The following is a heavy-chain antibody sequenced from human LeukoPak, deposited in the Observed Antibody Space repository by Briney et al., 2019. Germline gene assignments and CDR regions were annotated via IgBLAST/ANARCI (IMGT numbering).Heavy chain of an antibody. Sequence: GGSLRLSCAASGFTFSSYAMHWVRQAPGKGLEWVAVISYDGSNKYYADSVKGRFTISRDNSKNTLYLQMNSLRAEDTAVYYCAKQRPYYGSGSSLYFDYGGWGTLVTVTS. CDR1: GFTFSSYA. V-gene: IGHV3-30-3*02. J-gene: IGHJ4*02. CDR2: ISYDGSNK. CDR3: AKQRPYYGSGSSLYFDY. D-gene: IGHD3-10*01.